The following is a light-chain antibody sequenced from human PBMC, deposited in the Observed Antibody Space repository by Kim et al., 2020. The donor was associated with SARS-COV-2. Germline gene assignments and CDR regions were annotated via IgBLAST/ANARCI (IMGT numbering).Light chain of an antibody. CDR3: LQDYNYPRT. CDR1: QGISND. CDR2: SAS. J-gene: IGKJ2*01. Sequence: AVQMTQSPSSLSASVGDRVTITCRASQGISNDLGWYQQKPGKAPKLLVYSASTLQSGVPSRFSGSGSGTDFALTISSLQPEDFATYYCLQDYNYPRTFGQGTKLEI. V-gene: IGKV1-6*01.